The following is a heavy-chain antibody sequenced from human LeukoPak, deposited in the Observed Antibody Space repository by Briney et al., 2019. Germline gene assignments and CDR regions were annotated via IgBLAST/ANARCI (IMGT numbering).Heavy chain of an antibody. V-gene: IGHV3-23*01. CDR1: GFTFSSYA. CDR2: ISGSGGST. J-gene: IGHJ4*02. D-gene: IGHD6-13*01. Sequence: QTGGSLRLSCVASGFTFSSYAMSWVRQAPGKGLEWVSTISGSGGSTYYADSVKGRFTISRDNSKNTLYLQMNSLRAEDTAVYYCAQVKYTSSWPFDYWGQGTLVTVSS. CDR3: AQVKYTSSWPFDY.